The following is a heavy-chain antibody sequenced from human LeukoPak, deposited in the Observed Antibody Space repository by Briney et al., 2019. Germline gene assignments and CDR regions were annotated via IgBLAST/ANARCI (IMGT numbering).Heavy chain of an antibody. V-gene: IGHV1-46*01. CDR2: INPSGGST. D-gene: IGHD4-17*01. Sequence: ASVKVSCKASGYTFTSYYMHWVRQAPGQGLEWMGIINPSGGSTGYAQKFQGRVTMTRDMSTSTVYMELSSLRSEDTAVYYCARDHKAYGDYVGYWGQGTLVTVSS. CDR3: ARDHKAYGDYVGY. CDR1: GYTFTSYY. J-gene: IGHJ4*02.